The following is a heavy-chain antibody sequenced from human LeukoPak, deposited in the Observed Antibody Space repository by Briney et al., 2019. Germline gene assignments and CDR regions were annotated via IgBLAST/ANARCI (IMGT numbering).Heavy chain of an antibody. J-gene: IGHJ4*02. CDR1: GFTFSYYW. CDR2: IKGDGSET. V-gene: IGHV3-7*05. CDR3: AREVAYSDY. Sequence: PGGSLRLSCAAPGFTFSYYWMSWVRQAPGKGLQWVANIKGDGSETYYVDAVQGRFTISRDNAKNSLYLQMNSLRAEDTAVYYCAREVAYSDYWGQGTLVTVSS. D-gene: IGHD5-12*01.